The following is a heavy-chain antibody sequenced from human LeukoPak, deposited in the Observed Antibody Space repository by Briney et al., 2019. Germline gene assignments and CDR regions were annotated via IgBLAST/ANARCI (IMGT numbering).Heavy chain of an antibody. CDR3: ARVLLYGGNPTIDY. CDR1: GGTFSSYA. J-gene: IGHJ4*02. Sequence: SVKVSCKASGGTFSSYAISWVRQAPGQGLEWMGGIIPIFGTANYAQKFQGRVTITADESTSTAYMELSSLRSEDTAVYYWARVLLYGGNPTIDYWGQGTLVTVSS. D-gene: IGHD4-23*01. CDR2: IIPIFGTA. V-gene: IGHV1-69*13.